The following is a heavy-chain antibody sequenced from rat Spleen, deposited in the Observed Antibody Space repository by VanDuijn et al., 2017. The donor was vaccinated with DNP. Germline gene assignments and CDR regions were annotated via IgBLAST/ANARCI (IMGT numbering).Heavy chain of an antibody. D-gene: IGHD1-7*01. J-gene: IGHJ2*01. Sequence: EVQLVASGGGLVEPGRSLKLSCAASGFSFSDYAMAWVRQSPKKGLEWVGNIMDDGSGTYYRDSVKGRFTISRDNAKSTLYLQMDSLRSEDTATYYCATHRLRVFHYWGQGVMVTVSS. CDR3: ATHRLRVFHY. CDR2: IMDDGSGT. V-gene: IGHV5S10*01. CDR1: GFSFSDYA.